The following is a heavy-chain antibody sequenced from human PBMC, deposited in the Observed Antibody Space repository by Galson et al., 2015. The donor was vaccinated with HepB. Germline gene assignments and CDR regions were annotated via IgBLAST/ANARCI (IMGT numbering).Heavy chain of an antibody. V-gene: IGHV4-61*02. CDR2: IYTSGST. Sequence: TLSLTCTVSGGSISSGSYYWSWIRQPAGKGLEWIGRIYTSGSTNYNPSLKSRVTMSVDTSKTQFSLKLTSVTAADTAVCYCATNSRDGYNYFDYWGHGTLVTVSS. J-gene: IGHJ4*01. CDR3: ATNSRDGYNYFDY. CDR1: GGSISSGSYY. D-gene: IGHD5-24*01.